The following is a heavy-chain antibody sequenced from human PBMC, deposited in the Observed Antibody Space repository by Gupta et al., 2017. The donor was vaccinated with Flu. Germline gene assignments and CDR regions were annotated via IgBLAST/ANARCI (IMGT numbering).Heavy chain of an antibody. CDR2: TSGSGGST. D-gene: IGHD6-19*01. Sequence: EVQLLESGGGLVQPGGSLRLSCAASGFTFSSYAMAWVRQAPGKGLDWVASTSGSGGSTYYADSVKGRFAISRDNSKNTLFLQMNTLRAADTAVYYCAKAPVQSSGLVGYFQHWGQGTLVTASS. V-gene: IGHV3-23*01. J-gene: IGHJ1*01. CDR1: GFTFSSYA. CDR3: AKAPVQSSGLVGYFQH.